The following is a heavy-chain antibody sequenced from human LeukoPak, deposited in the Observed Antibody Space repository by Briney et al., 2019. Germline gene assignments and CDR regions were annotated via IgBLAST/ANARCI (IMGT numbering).Heavy chain of an antibody. CDR2: IWYDGSNK. V-gene: IGHV3-33*01. CDR1: GFAFSSYG. Sequence: PGGSLRLSCAASGFAFSSYGMHWVRQAPGKGLEWVAVIWYDGSNKYYADSVKGRFTISRDNSKNTLYLQMNSLRAEDTAVYYCARSPPLMDVWGQGTTVTVSS. CDR3: ARSPPLMDV. J-gene: IGHJ6*02.